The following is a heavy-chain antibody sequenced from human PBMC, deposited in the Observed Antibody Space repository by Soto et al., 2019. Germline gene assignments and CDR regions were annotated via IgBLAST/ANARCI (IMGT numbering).Heavy chain of an antibody. CDR3: AKDRVTALFDY. J-gene: IGHJ4*02. V-gene: IGHV3-30*18. Sequence: QVQLVESGGGVVQPGRSLRLSCAASGFTFSSYGMHWVRQAPGKGLEWVAVISYDGSNKYYADSVKGRFTISRDNSKNTLYLQMNSLRAEDTAVYYCAKDRVTALFDYWGQGTVVTVSS. CDR2: ISYDGSNK. CDR1: GFTFSSYG. D-gene: IGHD2-21*02.